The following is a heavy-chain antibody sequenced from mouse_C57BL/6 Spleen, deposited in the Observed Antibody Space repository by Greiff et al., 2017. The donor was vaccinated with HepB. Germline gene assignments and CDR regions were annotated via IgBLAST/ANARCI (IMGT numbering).Heavy chain of an antibody. CDR3: TRLLRDAMDY. CDR1: GFNINDYY. Sequence: SGAELVRPGASVKLSCTASGFNINDYYMHWVKQRPEQGLERIVRIDPEDGDTEYAPNFQGKATMTADTSSNTADLRLSSLTSEDTAVYYCTRLLRDAMDYWGQGASVTVSS. D-gene: IGHD1-1*01. V-gene: IGHV14-1*01. CDR2: IDPEDGDT. J-gene: IGHJ4*01.